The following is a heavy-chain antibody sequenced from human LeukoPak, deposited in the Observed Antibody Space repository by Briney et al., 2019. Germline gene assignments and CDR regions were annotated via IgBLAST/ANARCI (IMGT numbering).Heavy chain of an antibody. CDR2: IIPIFGTA. D-gene: IGHD3-3*01. CDR1: GGTFSSYA. V-gene: IGHV1-69*05. Sequence: ASVKVSCKGSGGTFSSYAISWVRQAPGQGLEWMGRIIPIFGTANYAQKFQGRVTITRDESTSTAYMELSSLRSEDTAVYYCAGGSGYDTVRFNYWGQGTLVTVSS. CDR3: AGGSGYDTVRFNY. J-gene: IGHJ4*02.